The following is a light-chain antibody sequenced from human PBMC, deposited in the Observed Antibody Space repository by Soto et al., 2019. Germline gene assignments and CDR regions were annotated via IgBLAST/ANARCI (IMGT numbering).Light chain of an antibody. V-gene: IGKV3-20*01. Sequence: VLIQSPAPLSLSAGERATLSCRVSQSVSSSYLAWSQPKPGHATSLLIYGASSRATGIPDRLSGSGSGTDFTLSISRLEPGDFALYYCQHYGSSITVGQGTRVEIK. CDR2: GAS. J-gene: IGKJ5*01. CDR1: QSVSSSY. CDR3: QHYGSSIT.